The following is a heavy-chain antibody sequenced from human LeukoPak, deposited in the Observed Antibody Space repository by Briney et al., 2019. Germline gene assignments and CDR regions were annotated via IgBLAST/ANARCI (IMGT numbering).Heavy chain of an antibody. CDR3: ASDSSGYYDDAFDI. J-gene: IGHJ3*02. Sequence: SETLSLTCTVSGGSISSYYWSWIRQPPGKGLEWIGYTYYSGSTNYNPSLKSRVTISVDTSKNQFSLKLSSVTAADTAVYYCASDSSGYYDDAFDIWGQGTMVTVSS. V-gene: IGHV4-59*01. CDR2: TYYSGST. CDR1: GGSISSYY. D-gene: IGHD3-22*01.